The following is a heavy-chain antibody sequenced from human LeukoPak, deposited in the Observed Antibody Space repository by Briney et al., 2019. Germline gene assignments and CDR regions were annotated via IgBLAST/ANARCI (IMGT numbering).Heavy chain of an antibody. D-gene: IGHD4-17*01. Sequence: AAVKVSCKASGYTFTGYYMHWVRQAPGQGLEWMGWINPNSGGTNYAQKFQGRVTMTRDTSISTAYMELSRLRSDDTAVYYCARVHYGDYDDAFDIWGQGTMVTVSS. J-gene: IGHJ3*02. CDR1: GYTFTGYY. CDR2: INPNSGGT. V-gene: IGHV1-2*02. CDR3: ARVHYGDYDDAFDI.